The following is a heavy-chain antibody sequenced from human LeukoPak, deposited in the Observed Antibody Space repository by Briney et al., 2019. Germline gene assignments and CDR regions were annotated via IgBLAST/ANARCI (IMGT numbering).Heavy chain of an antibody. CDR1: GGSLTSSNW. CDR3: ARITSVYSGGWYMAARRFDP. CDR2: MYHSGNT. V-gene: IGHV4-4*02. Sequence: SGTLSLTCAVSGGSLTSSNWWSWVRQPPGKGLEWIGEMYHSGNTNYNPSLKSRVTISIDQSKNQFSLKLSSVTAADTAVYYCARITSVYSGGWYMAARRFDPWGQGTLVTVSS. J-gene: IGHJ5*02. D-gene: IGHD6-19*01.